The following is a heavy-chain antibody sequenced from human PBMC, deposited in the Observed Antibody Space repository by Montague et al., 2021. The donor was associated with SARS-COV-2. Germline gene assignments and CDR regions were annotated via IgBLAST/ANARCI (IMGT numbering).Heavy chain of an antibody. V-gene: IGHV3-48*03. CDR3: ARDLYYDSKGFDI. CDR2: ISSSGSTI. J-gene: IGHJ3*02. CDR1: GFTFSSYE. D-gene: IGHD3-22*01. Sequence: SLRLSCAASGFTFSSYEMSWVRQAPGKGLEWVSHISSSGSTIYYADSVKGRFTISRDNAKNSLYLQMNSLRAEDTAVYYCARDLYYDSKGFDIWGQGTMVTVSS.